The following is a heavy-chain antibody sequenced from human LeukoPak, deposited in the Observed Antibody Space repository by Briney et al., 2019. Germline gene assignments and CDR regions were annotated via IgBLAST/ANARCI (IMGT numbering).Heavy chain of an antibody. CDR3: ARDFEVCSGGNCYPTIDY. V-gene: IGHV4-4*07. J-gene: IGHJ4*02. CDR2: IYTSGST. Sequence: SETLPLTCTVSGGSISGYYRSWIRQPASKRLEYIGRIYTSGSTIYNPSLKSRVAMSVDTSKNQFSLKLSSVTTADTDVYYCARDFEVCSGGNCYPTIDYWGQGTLVTVSS. D-gene: IGHD2-15*01. CDR1: GGSISGYY.